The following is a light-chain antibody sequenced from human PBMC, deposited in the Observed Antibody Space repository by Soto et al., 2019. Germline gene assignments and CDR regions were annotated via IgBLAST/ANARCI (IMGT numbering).Light chain of an antibody. CDR1: QTVSSN. Sequence: EIVMTQSPATLSVSPGERATLSCRASQTVSSNLAWYQQRPGQAPRLLIYGASTRATDIPARFSGSGSETEFTLTISSLQSEDFAVYYCQHYSNWQTWTFGQVTRVDMK. J-gene: IGKJ1*01. V-gene: IGKV3-15*01. CDR3: QHYSNWQTWT. CDR2: GAS.